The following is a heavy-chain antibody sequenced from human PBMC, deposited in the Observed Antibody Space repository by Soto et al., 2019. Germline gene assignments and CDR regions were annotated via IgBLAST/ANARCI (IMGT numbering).Heavy chain of an antibody. CDR1: GFTFSSYG. V-gene: IGHV3-30*18. D-gene: IGHD3-3*01. CDR3: AKSNDFWSGYPKLTYYYYGMDV. CDR2: ISYDGSNK. Sequence: GGSLRLSCAASGFTFSSYGMHWVRQAPGKGLEWVAVISYDGSNKYYADYVKGRFTISRDNSKNTLYLQMNSLRAEDKAVYYCAKSNDFWSGYPKLTYYYYGMDVWGQGTTVTVSS. J-gene: IGHJ6*02.